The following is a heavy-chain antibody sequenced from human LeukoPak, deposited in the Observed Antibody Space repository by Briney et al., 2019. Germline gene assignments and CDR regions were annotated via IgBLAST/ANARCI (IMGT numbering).Heavy chain of an antibody. Sequence: GGALRLSCAPSGFTFSNAWRNGGRQAPGKGREWVGRIRSNSDGGTRDYAAPVNGRFTLSRDDSKTTLYLQMNSLQTEDTAVYYCATDFYDSTWGQGTLVTVSS. CDR3: ATDFYDST. V-gene: IGHV3-15*07. CDR1: GFTFSNAW. D-gene: IGHD3-22*01. CDR2: IRSNSDGGTR. J-gene: IGHJ5*02.